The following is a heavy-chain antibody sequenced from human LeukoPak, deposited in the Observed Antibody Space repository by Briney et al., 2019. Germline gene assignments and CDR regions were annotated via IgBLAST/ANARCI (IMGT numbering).Heavy chain of an antibody. CDR1: GGSISSGDYY. V-gene: IGHV4-30-4*01. Sequence: SETLSLTCTVSGGSISSGDYYWSWIRQPPGKGLQWIGYIHYSGSSYYNPSPKSRVTISVDTSKSQFSLKLNSVTAADTAVYYCAREILAYCGGDCYSAPFDYWGQGTLVTVSS. D-gene: IGHD2-21*02. J-gene: IGHJ4*02. CDR3: AREILAYCGGDCYSAPFDY. CDR2: IHYSGSS.